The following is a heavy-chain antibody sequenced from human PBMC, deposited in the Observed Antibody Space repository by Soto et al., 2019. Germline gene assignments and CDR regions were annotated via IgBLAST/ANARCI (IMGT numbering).Heavy chain of an antibody. V-gene: IGHV3-7*01. Sequence: EVQLVESGGGLVQPGGSLRLSCAASGFTSSDYWMSWVRQAPGKGLEWVANIKQDGSQKLYVDSVKGRFTISRDNAKNSLYLQMNSLRVEDTAVYYCARRSWYDYWGQGTLVTVSS. CDR3: ARRSWYDY. D-gene: IGHD6-13*01. J-gene: IGHJ4*02. CDR2: IKQDGSQK. CDR1: GFTSSDYW.